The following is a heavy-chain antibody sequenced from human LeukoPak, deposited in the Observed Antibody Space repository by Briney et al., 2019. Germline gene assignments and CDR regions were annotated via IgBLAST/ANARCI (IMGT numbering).Heavy chain of an antibody. V-gene: IGHV1-2*02. Sequence: ASVKVSCKASGYTFTGYYMHWVRQAPGQGLEWMGWINPNSGGTDYAQKFQGRATMTRDTSISTAYMELRSLRSDDTAVYYCADDSSGAGFDPWGQGTLVTVSS. CDR3: ADDSSGAGFDP. J-gene: IGHJ5*02. CDR2: INPNSGGT. CDR1: GYTFTGYY. D-gene: IGHD6-19*01.